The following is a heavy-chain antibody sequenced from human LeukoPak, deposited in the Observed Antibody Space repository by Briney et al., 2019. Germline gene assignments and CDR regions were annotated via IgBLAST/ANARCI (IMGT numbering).Heavy chain of an antibody. CDR1: GGSFSDYY. CDR2: INHSGST. V-gene: IGHV4-34*01. Sequence: SETPSLTCAVYGGSFSDYYWSWIRQPPGKGLEWIGEINHSGSTNYNPSLKSRVTISVDTSKNQFSLKLSSVTAADTAVYYCARRDSYSSGYYYFDYWGQGTLVTVSS. D-gene: IGHD3-22*01. CDR3: ARRDSYSSGYYYFDY. J-gene: IGHJ4*02.